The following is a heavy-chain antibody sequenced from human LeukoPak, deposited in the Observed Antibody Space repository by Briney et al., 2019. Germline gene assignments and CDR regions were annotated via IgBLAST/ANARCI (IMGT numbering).Heavy chain of an antibody. CDR1: VYTFTSYG. CDR3: ARGRYDFWSGYSHGPYYYYYYMDV. Sequence: ASVKVSCKASVYTFTSYGISWVRQAPGQGLERMGWISAYNGNTNYAQKLQGRVTMTTDTSTSTAYMELRSLRSDDTAVYYCARGRYDFWSGYSHGPYYYYYYMDVWGKGTTVTVSS. D-gene: IGHD3-3*01. V-gene: IGHV1-18*01. CDR2: ISAYNGNT. J-gene: IGHJ6*03.